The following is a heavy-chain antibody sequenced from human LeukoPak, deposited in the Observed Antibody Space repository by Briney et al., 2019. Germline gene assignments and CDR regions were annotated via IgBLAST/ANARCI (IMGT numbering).Heavy chain of an antibody. CDR2: IDPTDSST. D-gene: IGHD3-3*01. Sequence: GESLQSSCRPSGSLLTNCWFYWVRQVPGKGLEWMGRIDPTDSSTNYSPSFQGHVTISVDKSISTAYLQWSSLEASDTAMYYCERITTFVSWGQRTLVTVSS. CDR3: ERITTFVS. V-gene: IGHV5-10-1*01. CDR1: GSLLTNCW. J-gene: IGHJ4*02.